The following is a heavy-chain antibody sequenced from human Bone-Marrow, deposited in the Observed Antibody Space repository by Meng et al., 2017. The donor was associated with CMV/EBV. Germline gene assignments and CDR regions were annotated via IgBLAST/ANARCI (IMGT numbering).Heavy chain of an antibody. Sequence: QITLKESGPTLVKPTQTLTLTCTFSGFSLSTSGVGVGCIRQPPGNALEWLPLIYWNDDKRYSPSLKSRLTITNDTSKNQVVLTMTNMDPVDTATYYCAHRKSSSSWFLDWYFDLWGRGTLVTVSS. D-gene: IGHD6-13*01. J-gene: IGHJ2*01. CDR1: GFSLSTSGVG. CDR3: AHRKSSSSWFLDWYFDL. V-gene: IGHV2-5*01. CDR2: IYWNDDK.